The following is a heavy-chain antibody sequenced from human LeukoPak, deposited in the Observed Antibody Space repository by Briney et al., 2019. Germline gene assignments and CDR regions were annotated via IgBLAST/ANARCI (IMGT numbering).Heavy chain of an antibody. CDR1: GFTFSSYS. CDR3: AKEYYYDSSGSDY. CDR2: ISGSGGST. Sequence: GGSLRLSCAASGFTFSSYSMNWVRQAPGKGLEWVSAISGSGGSTYYADSVKGRFTISRDNSKNTLYLQMNSLRAEDTAVYYCAKEYYYDSSGSDYWGQGTLVTVSS. D-gene: IGHD3-22*01. V-gene: IGHV3-23*01. J-gene: IGHJ4*02.